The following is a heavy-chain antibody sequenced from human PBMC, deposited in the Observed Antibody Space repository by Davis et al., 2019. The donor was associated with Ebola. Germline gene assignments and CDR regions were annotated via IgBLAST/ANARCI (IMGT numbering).Heavy chain of an antibody. D-gene: IGHD3-10*01. Sequence: MPGGSLRLSCTVSGGSISSSSYYWGWIRQPPGKGLEWIGSIYYSGSTYYNPSLKSRVTISVDTSKNQFSLKLSSVTAADTAVYYCARQVVRGVTMIDYWGQGTLVTVSS. V-gene: IGHV4-39*01. CDR2: IYYSGST. CDR3: ARQVVRGVTMIDY. CDR1: GGSISSSSYY. J-gene: IGHJ4*02.